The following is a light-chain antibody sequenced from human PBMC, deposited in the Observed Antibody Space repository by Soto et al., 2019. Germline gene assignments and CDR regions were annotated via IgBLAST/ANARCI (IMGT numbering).Light chain of an antibody. CDR2: DVS. J-gene: IGLJ1*01. CDR1: SSDVGGYNY. V-gene: IGLV2-14*01. Sequence: QSALTQPASVSGSPGQSITISCTGTSSDVGGYNYVSWYQQHPGKAPKLMIYDVSNRPSGVSNRFSGSKSGNTASLTISGLQAEDEADYYRGSYTSSSTLYVFGTGTKLTVL. CDR3: GSYTSSSTLYV.